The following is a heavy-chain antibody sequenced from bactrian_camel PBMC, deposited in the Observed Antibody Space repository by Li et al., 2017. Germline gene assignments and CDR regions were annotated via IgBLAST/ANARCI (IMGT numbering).Heavy chain of an antibody. CDR2: INSGGDLV. J-gene: IGHJ4*01. CDR1: GFTLSDYA. V-gene: IGHV3S40*01. Sequence: VQLVESGGGLVQPGGSLRLSCAASGFTLSDYAMTWVRQAPGKGLEWVSVINSGGDLVYYTDSVKGRFTIARDNAKNTVHLQLNSLKTEDTAMYYCAADHFCLKSLPALGSSQFVYKGQGTQVTVS. D-gene: IGHD1*01.